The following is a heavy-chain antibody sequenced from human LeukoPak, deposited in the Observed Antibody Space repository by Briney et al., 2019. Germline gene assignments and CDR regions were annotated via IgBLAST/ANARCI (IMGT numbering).Heavy chain of an antibody. CDR2: INPNSGGT. V-gene: IGHV1-2*02. D-gene: IGHD1-1*01. Sequence: ASVKVSCKASGYTFTGYYMHWVRQAPGQGLEWMGWINPNSGGTNYAQKFQGRVTMTRDTSISTAYMELSRLRSDDTAVYYCARGNGVQRKRFMPALHDYWGQEPLVPVSS. CDR3: ARGNGVQRKRFMPALHDY. CDR1: GYTFTGYY. J-gene: IGHJ4*02.